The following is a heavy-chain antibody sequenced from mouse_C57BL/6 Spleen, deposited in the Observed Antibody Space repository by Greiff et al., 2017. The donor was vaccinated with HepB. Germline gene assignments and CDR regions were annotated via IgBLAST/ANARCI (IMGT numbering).Heavy chain of an antibody. CDR1: GYTFTDYN. CDR2: INPNNGGT. D-gene: IGHD2-12*01. CDR3: ASSLRRDYFDY. V-gene: IGHV1-22*01. J-gene: IGHJ2*01. Sequence: VQLKESGPELVKPGASVKMSCKASGYTFTDYNMHWVKQSHGKSLEWIGYINPNNGGTSYNQKFKGKATLTVNKSSSTAYMELRSLTSEDSAVYYCASSLRRDYFDYWGQGTTLTVSS.